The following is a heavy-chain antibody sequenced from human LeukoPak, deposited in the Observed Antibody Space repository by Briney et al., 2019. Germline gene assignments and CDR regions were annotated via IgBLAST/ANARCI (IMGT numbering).Heavy chain of an antibody. CDR3: TRGKPETVFDS. V-gene: IGHV4-59*12. Sequence: SETLSLTCTVSGGSISGYYWSWIRQPPGKRLEWIGYIYYGGSTSYNPSLKTRVTISLDRSKDQFSLKLTSVTAADTAVYYCTRGKPETVFDSWGRGTLVTVSS. CDR2: IYYGGST. J-gene: IGHJ4*01. CDR1: GGSISGYY.